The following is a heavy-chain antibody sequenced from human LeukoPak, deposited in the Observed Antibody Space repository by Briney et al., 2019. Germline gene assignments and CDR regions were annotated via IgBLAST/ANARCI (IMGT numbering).Heavy chain of an antibody. CDR1: GFTFSSYG. J-gene: IGHJ3*02. D-gene: IGHD2/OR15-2a*01. CDR3: AKGITSNDAFDI. CDR2: ISYDENSK. Sequence: PGGSLRLSCAASGFTFSSYGMHWVRQAPGKGLEWLAVISYDENSKYYADSVKGRFTISRDNSKNTMYLQMNSLGLEDTAVYYCAKGITSNDAFDIWGQGTMVIVS. V-gene: IGHV3-30*18.